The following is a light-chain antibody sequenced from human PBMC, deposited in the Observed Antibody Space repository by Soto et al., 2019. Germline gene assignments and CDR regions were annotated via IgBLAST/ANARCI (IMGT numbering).Light chain of an antibody. CDR1: QSVSRN. V-gene: IGKV3-15*01. J-gene: IGKJ2*01. Sequence: EVVLTQSPATLSVSPGDRATLSCRARQSVSRNLAWYQQKPGQAPRLLIYGASTRATGVPARFSGSGSGTEFTLSISSLQSEDFAVYYCQQYGDWPPDTFGQGTKLEI. CDR3: QQYGDWPPDT. CDR2: GAS.